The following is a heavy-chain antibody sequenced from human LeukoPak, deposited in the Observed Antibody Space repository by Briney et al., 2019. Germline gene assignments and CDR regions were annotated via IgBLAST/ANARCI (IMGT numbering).Heavy chain of an antibody. Sequence: PGGSLRLSCAISGFTFSDYGVHWVRQAPGKGLEWVAVMSYDGTNKYYGSSVKGRFTISSDSFRNTLYLQMNGLRAEDTAVYYCAKDQGLRRPNYALDIWGQGTMVTVSS. J-gene: IGHJ3*02. D-gene: IGHD6-25*01. CDR2: MSYDGTNK. CDR1: GFTFSDYG. V-gene: IGHV3-30*18. CDR3: AKDQGLRRPNYALDI.